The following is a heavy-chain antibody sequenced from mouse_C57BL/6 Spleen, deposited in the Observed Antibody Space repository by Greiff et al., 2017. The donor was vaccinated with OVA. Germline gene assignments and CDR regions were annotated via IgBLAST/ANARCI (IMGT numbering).Heavy chain of an antibody. D-gene: IGHD3-1*01. Sequence: VQLQQSGPELVKPGASVKISCKASGYTFTDYYMNWVKQSHGKSLEWIGDINPNNGGTSYNQKFKGKATLTVDKSSSTAYMELRSLTSEDSAVYYCARSGYDFDVWGTGTTVTVSS. CDR3: ARSGYDFDV. CDR2: INPNNGGT. CDR1: GYTFTDYY. J-gene: IGHJ1*03. V-gene: IGHV1-26*01.